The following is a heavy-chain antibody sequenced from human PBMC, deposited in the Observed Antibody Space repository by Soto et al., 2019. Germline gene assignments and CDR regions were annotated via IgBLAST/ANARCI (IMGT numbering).Heavy chain of an antibody. CDR3: ARGGGDSDFWSGYYTTDDAFDI. V-gene: IGHV1-8*01. Sequence: QVQLVQSGAEVKKPGASVKVSCKASGYTFTSYDINWVRQATGQGLEWMGWMNPNSGNTGYAQKFQGRVTMTRNTSISTAYMELSSLRSEDTGVYYCARGGGDSDFWSGYYTTDDAFDIWGQGTMVTVSS. J-gene: IGHJ3*02. CDR1: GYTFTSYD. D-gene: IGHD3-3*01. CDR2: MNPNSGNT.